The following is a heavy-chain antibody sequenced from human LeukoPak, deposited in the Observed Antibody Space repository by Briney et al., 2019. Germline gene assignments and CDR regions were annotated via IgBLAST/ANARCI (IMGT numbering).Heavy chain of an antibody. J-gene: IGHJ4*02. CDR1: GFTFSSYA. V-gene: IGHV3-23*01. CDR3: AKSRDGDYVS. D-gene: IGHD4-17*01. CDR2: ISGSGAST. Sequence: PGGSLRLSCAASGFTFSSYAMSWVRQAPGKGLEWVSGISGSGASTFYADSVKGRFTISRDNSKNTMHLQMNSLRAEDTAVYYCAKSRDGDYVSWGQGTLVTVSS.